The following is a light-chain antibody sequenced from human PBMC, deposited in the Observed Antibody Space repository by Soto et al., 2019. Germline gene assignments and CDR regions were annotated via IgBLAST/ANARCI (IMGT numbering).Light chain of an antibody. Sequence: QSVLTQPASVSASPGQSITIPCTGTSSDVGSYNLVSWFQQHPGKVPKLLIYEGTKRPSGLSDRFSRSKSGNTASLTISGLQAEDEADYYCYSYAGENLYVFGTGTKLTVL. CDR2: EGT. V-gene: IGLV2-23*01. J-gene: IGLJ1*01. CDR3: YSYAGENLYV. CDR1: SSDVGSYNL.